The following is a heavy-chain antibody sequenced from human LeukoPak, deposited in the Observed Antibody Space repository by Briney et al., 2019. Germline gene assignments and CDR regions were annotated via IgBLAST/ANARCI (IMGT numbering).Heavy chain of an antibody. Sequence: PGGSLRLSCAASGFTFSNAWMSWVRQAPGKGLEWVGRIKSKTDGGTTDYAAPVKGRFTISRDDSKNTLYLQMNSLRAEDTTVYYCAREDIGYSYAKRAYYYYMDVWGKGTTVTISS. D-gene: IGHD5-18*01. V-gene: IGHV3-15*01. CDR1: GFTFSNAW. CDR3: AREDIGYSYAKRAYYYYMDV. J-gene: IGHJ6*03. CDR2: IKSKTDGGTT.